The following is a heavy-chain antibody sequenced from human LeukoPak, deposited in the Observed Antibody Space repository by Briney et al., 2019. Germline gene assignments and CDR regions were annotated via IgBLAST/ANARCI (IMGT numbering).Heavy chain of an antibody. D-gene: IGHD2-15*01. Sequence: GGSLRLSCAASGFTFSSSAMSWVRQAPGKGLEWVSAISNNGGYAYYADSVQGRFTISRDNSKSTLCLQMNSLRAEDTAVYYCAKQLGYCSDGSCYFPYWGQGTLVTVSS. V-gene: IGHV3-23*01. CDR2: ISNNGGYA. J-gene: IGHJ4*02. CDR1: GFTFSSSA. CDR3: AKQLGYCSDGSCYFPY.